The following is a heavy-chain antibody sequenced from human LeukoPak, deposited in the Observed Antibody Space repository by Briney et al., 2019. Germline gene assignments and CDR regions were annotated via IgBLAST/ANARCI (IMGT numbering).Heavy chain of an antibody. J-gene: IGHJ3*02. CDR1: GYTFTNHG. V-gene: IGHV1-18*01. CDR3: ARGFPSRDVFGI. Sequence: EASVKVSCKASGYTFTNHGISWVRQAPGQGLEWMGWISAYNGNTNYAQKVQGRVTMTTDTSTSTAYMELRSLRSDDTAVYYCARGFPSRDVFGIWGQGTMVTVSS. CDR2: ISAYNGNT.